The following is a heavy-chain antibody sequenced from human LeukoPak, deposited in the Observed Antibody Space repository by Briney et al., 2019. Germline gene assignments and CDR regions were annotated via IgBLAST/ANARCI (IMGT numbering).Heavy chain of an antibody. Sequence: SETLSLTCTVSGRSISSYYWSWIRQPPGKGLEWIGYIYYSGSTNYNPSLKSRVTISVDTSKNQFSLKLSSVTAADTAVYYCARDGVYGIIDYWGQGTLVTVSS. D-gene: IGHD1-26*01. CDR2: IYYSGST. V-gene: IGHV4-59*01. J-gene: IGHJ4*02. CDR3: ARDGVYGIIDY. CDR1: GRSISSYY.